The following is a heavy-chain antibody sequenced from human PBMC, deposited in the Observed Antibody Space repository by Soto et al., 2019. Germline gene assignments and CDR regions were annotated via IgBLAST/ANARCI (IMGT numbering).Heavy chain of an antibody. CDR2: ISYDGSNK. V-gene: IGHV3-30*18. CDR3: AKDMFKVVVAATDY. D-gene: IGHD2-15*01. CDR1: GFTFSSYG. Sequence: QVQLVESGGGVVQPGRSLRLSCAASGFTFSSYGMHWVRQAPGKGLEWVAVISYDGSNKYYADSVKGRFTISRDNSKNTLYLQMNSLRAEDTAVYYCAKDMFKVVVAATDYWGQGTLVTVSS. J-gene: IGHJ4*02.